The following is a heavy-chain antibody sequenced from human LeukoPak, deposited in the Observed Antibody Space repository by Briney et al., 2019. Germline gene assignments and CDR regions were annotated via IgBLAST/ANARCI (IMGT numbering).Heavy chain of an antibody. CDR1: GYTFTSYG. CDR3: AREGEQYGYGLGYFDY. V-gene: IGHV1-18*01. Sequence: ASVKVSCKASGYTFTSYGISWVRQAPGQGFEWMGWNSAYNGNTNYAQKLQGRVTMTTDTSTSTAYMELRSLRSDDTAVYYCAREGEQYGYGLGYFDYWGQGTLVTVSS. J-gene: IGHJ4*02. D-gene: IGHD5-18*01. CDR2: NSAYNGNT.